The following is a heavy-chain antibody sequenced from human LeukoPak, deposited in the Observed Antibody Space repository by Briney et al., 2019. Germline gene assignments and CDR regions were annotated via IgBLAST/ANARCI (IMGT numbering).Heavy chain of an antibody. CDR2: INYHGNEN. V-gene: IGHV3-7*01. Sequence: GGSLRLSCAASGFTFSDYWMQWVRQAPGKGMEWVANINYHGNENYLVDSVKGRFTISRDNAKNSLFLQMNSMRAEDTAVYYCSRGDPDYWGQGTLVAVSS. CDR3: SRGDPDY. CDR1: GFTFSDYW. J-gene: IGHJ4*02. D-gene: IGHD2-21*02.